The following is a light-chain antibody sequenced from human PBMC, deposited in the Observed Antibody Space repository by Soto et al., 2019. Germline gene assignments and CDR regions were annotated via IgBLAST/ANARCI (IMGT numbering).Light chain of an antibody. CDR1: QSISNY. Sequence: DIQMTQSPSSLSASVGDRVTLTCRASQSISNYLNWYLQKPGKAPKVLISAASNLQSGVPSRFSGSGSGTDFTLTISSLQPEDFATYYCQQSFSTPRTFGQGNKLEIK. CDR3: QQSFSTPRT. CDR2: AAS. V-gene: IGKV1-39*01. J-gene: IGKJ1*01.